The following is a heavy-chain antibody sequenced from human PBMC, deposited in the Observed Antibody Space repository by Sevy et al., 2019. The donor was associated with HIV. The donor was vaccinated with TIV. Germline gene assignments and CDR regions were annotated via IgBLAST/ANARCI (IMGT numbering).Heavy chain of an antibody. D-gene: IGHD3-16*01. CDR1: GYTFTNYY. J-gene: IGHJ4*02. Sequence: ASVKVSCKASGYTFTNYYMHWVRQAPGQGLEWIGIINPSDVSTIYAQKFQGRVTMTRDTSTSKVYMELGSLRSDDTAVYYCGRTSPRGGFDYWGQGALVTVSS. CDR2: INPSDVST. CDR3: GRTSPRGGFDY. V-gene: IGHV1-46*03.